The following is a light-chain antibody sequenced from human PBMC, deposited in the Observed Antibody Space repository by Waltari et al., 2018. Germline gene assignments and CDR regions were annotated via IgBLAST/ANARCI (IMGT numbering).Light chain of an antibody. J-gene: IGLJ2*01. Sequence: QSALTQPASVSGSPGQSVTIFCSGTSTDAGGYHSVSWYQEHPGQAPRVIIYDVSDRPSGVSDRFSGSKSGNTASLTISGLQAEDEADYYCSSQSSNDVVLFGGGTKLTVL. CDR3: SSQSSNDVVL. CDR2: DVS. CDR1: STDAGGYHS. V-gene: IGLV2-14*01.